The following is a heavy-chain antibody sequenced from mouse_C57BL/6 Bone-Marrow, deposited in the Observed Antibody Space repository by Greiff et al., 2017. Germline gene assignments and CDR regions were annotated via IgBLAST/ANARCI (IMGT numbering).Heavy chain of an antibody. CDR3: VSRRGLLHYYAMDY. D-gene: IGHD1-1*01. CDR2: IRSKSNNYAT. J-gene: IGHJ4*01. CDR1: GFSFNTYA. Sequence: DVKLVESGGGLVQPKGSLKLSCAASGFSFNTYAMNWVRQAPGKGLEWVARIRSKSNNYATYYADSVKDRFTISRDDSESMLYLQMNNLKTEDTAMYYCVSRRGLLHYYAMDYWGQGTSVTVSS. V-gene: IGHV10-1*01.